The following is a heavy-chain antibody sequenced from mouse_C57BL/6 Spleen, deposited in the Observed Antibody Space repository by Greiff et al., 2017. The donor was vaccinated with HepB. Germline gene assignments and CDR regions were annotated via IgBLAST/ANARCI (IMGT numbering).Heavy chain of an antibody. D-gene: IGHD2-1*01. J-gene: IGHJ1*03. Sequence: EVQLQESGGGLVKPGGSLKLSCAASGFTFSDYGMHWVRQAPEKGLEWVAYISSGSSTIYYADTVKGRFTISRDNAKNTLFLQMTSLRSEDTAMYYCARDGNYGPYFDVWGTGTTVTVSS. CDR1: GFTFSDYG. CDR3: ARDGNYGPYFDV. V-gene: IGHV5-17*01. CDR2: ISSGSSTI.